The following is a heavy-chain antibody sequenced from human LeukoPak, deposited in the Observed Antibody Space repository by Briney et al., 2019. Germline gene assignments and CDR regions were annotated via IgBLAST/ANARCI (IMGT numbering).Heavy chain of an antibody. J-gene: IGHJ4*02. D-gene: IGHD3-22*01. CDR3: TTASYYYDTSGYYSSDY. CDR1: GFTFSNSW. CDR2: IKSKTDGGTT. V-gene: IGHV3-15*01. Sequence: PGGSLRLSCAASGFTFSNSWMHWVRQAPGKGLEWVGRIKSKTDGGTTDYAAPVKGRFTISRNDSKNTLHLQMNTLKTEDTAVYYCTTASYYYDTSGYYSSDYWGQGTLVTVSS.